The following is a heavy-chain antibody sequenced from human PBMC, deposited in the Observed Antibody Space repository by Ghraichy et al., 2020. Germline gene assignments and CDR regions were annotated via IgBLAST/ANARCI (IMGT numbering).Heavy chain of an antibody. J-gene: IGHJ4*02. D-gene: IGHD1-26*01. Sequence: SETLSLTCTVSGGSISSSSYYWGWIRQPPGKGLEWIGSIYYSGSTYYNPSLKSRVTISVDTSKNQFSLKLSSVTAADTAVYYCARQTGGELPSFLGCWGQGTLVTVSS. V-gene: IGHV4-39*01. CDR1: GGSISSSSYY. CDR2: IYYSGST. CDR3: ARQTGGELPSFLGC.